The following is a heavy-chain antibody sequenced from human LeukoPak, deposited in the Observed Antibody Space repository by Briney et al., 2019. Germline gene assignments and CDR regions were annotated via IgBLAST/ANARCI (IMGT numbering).Heavy chain of an antibody. J-gene: IGHJ4*02. V-gene: IGHV4-34*01. CDR1: GGSFSDYY. CDR3: ARGRVYYGSVF. D-gene: IGHD3-10*01. Sequence: SETLSLTCAVYGGSFSDYYWSWIRQPPGKGLEWIGEINHSGSINYNPSLKSRVTISLDTSKNQFSLKLSSVTAADTAVYYCARGRVYYGSVFWGQGTLVTVSS. CDR2: INHSGSI.